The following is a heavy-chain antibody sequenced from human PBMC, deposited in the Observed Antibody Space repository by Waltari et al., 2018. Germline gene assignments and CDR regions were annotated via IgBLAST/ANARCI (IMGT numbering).Heavy chain of an antibody. CDR2: ISYDGSNK. CDR1: GFTFSSYA. Sequence: QVQLVESGGGVVQPGRSLRLSCAASGFTFSSYAMHWVRQAPGKGLEWVAVISYDGSNKYYADSVKGRFTISRDNSKNTLYLQMNSLRAEDTAVYYCARAAYDFWSGYYRRYYYMDVWGEGTTVTISS. CDR3: ARAAYDFWSGYYRRYYYMDV. J-gene: IGHJ6*03. V-gene: IGHV3-30-3*01. D-gene: IGHD3-3*01.